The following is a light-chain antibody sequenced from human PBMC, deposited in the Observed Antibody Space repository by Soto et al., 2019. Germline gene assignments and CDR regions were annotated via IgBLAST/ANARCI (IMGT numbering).Light chain of an antibody. CDR3: QQYNNWPFS. J-gene: IGKJ5*01. Sequence: IVWSPSPSHLSLSKGDRATLXSWSSQSIGLAIAWYQHKPGQAPRLLIFDASQRATGIPARFSGTGSETDFTLTISGLQSEDSAVYFCQQYNNWPFSVGQGTRLEIK. V-gene: IGKV3-11*01. CDR2: DAS. CDR1: QSIGLA.